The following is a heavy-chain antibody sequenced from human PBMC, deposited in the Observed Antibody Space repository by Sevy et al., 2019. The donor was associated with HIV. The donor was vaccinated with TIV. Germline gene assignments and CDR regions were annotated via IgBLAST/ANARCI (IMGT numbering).Heavy chain of an antibody. Sequence: ASVKVSCKASGGTFSSYAISCVRQAPGQGLEWMGGIIPIFGTANYAQKFQGRVTITADESTSTAYMELSSLRSEDTAVYYCAREARLYYGSGSPFDYWGQGTLVTVSS. J-gene: IGHJ4*02. CDR2: IIPIFGTA. V-gene: IGHV1-69*13. CDR1: GGTFSSYA. CDR3: AREARLYYGSGSPFDY. D-gene: IGHD3-10*01.